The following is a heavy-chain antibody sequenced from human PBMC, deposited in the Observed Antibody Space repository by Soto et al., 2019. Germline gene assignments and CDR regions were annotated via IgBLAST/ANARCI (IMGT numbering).Heavy chain of an antibody. CDR2: VSANGQGI. Sequence: LRLSFAASGXTCSSYARSWVRQAPGKGLEWVSAVSANGQGIYYADSVRGRFTISRDNSKNTVFLHMDSLSAEDTAVYYCAKDRHYPRDYFHYWGQGTLVTVS. D-gene: IGHD3-10*01. V-gene: IGHV3-23*01. J-gene: IGHJ4*02. CDR1: GXTCSSYA. CDR3: AKDRHYPRDYFHY.